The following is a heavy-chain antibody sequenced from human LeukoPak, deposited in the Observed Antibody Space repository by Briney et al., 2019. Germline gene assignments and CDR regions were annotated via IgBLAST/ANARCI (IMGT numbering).Heavy chain of an antibody. Sequence: GGSLKLSCAASGFTFSSYSMNWARQAPGKGLEWVSYISYSSSTIYYADSVKGRFTISRDNAKNSLYLQMDSLRAEDTAVYYCARDRLHYGEYEKTFDYWGQGTLVTVSS. CDR1: GFTFSSYS. D-gene: IGHD4-17*01. CDR2: ISYSSSTI. J-gene: IGHJ4*02. V-gene: IGHV3-48*01. CDR3: ARDRLHYGEYEKTFDY.